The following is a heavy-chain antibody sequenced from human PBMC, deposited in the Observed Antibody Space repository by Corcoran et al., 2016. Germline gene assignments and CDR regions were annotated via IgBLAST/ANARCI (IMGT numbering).Heavy chain of an antibody. D-gene: IGHD3-16*02. Sequence: QVQLQESGPGLVKPSETLSLTCTVSGGSISSYYWSWIRQPPGKGLEWIGYIYYSGSTNYNPSLKSRVTISVDTSKNQFSLKLSSVTAVDTAVYYCALLRLGELSFDYWGQGTLVTVSS. V-gene: IGHV4-59*01. CDR3: ALLRLGELSFDY. CDR2: IYYSGST. J-gene: IGHJ4*02. CDR1: GGSISSYY.